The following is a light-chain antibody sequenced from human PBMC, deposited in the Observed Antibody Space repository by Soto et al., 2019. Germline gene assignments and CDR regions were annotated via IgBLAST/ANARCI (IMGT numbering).Light chain of an antibody. CDR3: QQRSNWSPT. J-gene: IGKJ1*01. V-gene: IGKV3-11*01. Sequence: EIVLTPSPATPSLSPGERATLSCRASQSVSSYLAWYQQKPGQAPRLLIYDASNRATGIPARFSGSGSGTDFTLTISSLEPEDFAVYYCQQRSNWSPTFGQGTKV. CDR2: DAS. CDR1: QSVSSY.